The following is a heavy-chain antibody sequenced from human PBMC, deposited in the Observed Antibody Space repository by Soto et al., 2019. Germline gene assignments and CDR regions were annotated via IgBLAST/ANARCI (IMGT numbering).Heavy chain of an antibody. Sequence: GGSLRLSCAASGFTFSSYAMHWVRQAPGKGLEWVAVISYDGSNKYYADSVKGRFTISRDNSKNTLYLQMNSLRAEDTAVYYCARGGGVDYDFWSGYYTTERYYYYYYGMDVWGQGTTVTVSS. CDR3: ARGGGVDYDFWSGYYTTERYYYYYYGMDV. D-gene: IGHD3-3*01. J-gene: IGHJ6*02. CDR2: ISYDGSNK. V-gene: IGHV3-30-3*01. CDR1: GFTFSSYA.